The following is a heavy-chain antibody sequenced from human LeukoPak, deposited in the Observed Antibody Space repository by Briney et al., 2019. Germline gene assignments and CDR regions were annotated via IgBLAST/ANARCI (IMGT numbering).Heavy chain of an antibody. CDR1: GFTFSSYA. J-gene: IGHJ4*02. CDR2: ISYDGSNK. D-gene: IGHD5-24*01. Sequence: GSLRLSCAASGFTFSSYAMSWVRQAPGKGLEWVAVISYDGSNKYYADSVKGRFTISRDNSKNTLYLQINSLRAEDTAVYYCAKVMEMVTFFDYWGQGTLVTVSS. V-gene: IGHV3-30*18. CDR3: AKVMEMVTFFDY.